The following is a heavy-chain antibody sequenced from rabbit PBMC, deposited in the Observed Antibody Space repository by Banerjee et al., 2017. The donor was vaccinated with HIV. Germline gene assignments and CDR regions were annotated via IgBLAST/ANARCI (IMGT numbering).Heavy chain of an antibody. CDR3: VRSYNGYDYGNL. CDR1: GFSFSSNG. Sequence: QSLEESGGDLVKPGASLTLTCTASGFSFSSNGMCWVRQAPGKGLEWIGYIGTGGTTYYASWAKGRFTISKTSPTTVTLQMTSLTAADTATYFCVRSYNGYDYGNLWGPGTLVTVS. D-gene: IGHD6-1*01. J-gene: IGHJ4*01. CDR2: IGTGGTT. V-gene: IGHV1S40*01.